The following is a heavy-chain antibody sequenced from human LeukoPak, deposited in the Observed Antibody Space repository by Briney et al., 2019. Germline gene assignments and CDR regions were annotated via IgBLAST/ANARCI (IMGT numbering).Heavy chain of an antibody. CDR3: ARPDAGVVAAFDAFDI. D-gene: IGHD2-15*01. Sequence: SETLSLTCTVSGGSISSGSYYWGWIRRPPGKGLEWIGSIYYSGSTYYNPSLKSRVTISVDTSKNQFSLKLSSVTAADTAVYYCARPDAGVVAAFDAFDIWGQGTMVTVSS. V-gene: IGHV4-39*01. CDR1: GGSISSGSYY. J-gene: IGHJ3*02. CDR2: IYYSGST.